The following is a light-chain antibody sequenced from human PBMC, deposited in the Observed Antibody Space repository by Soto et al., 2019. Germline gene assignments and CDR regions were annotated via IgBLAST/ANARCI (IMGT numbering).Light chain of an antibody. V-gene: IGLV2-14*01. CDR2: EVS. CDR3: SSYTGSSTPV. CDR1: SSDVGGYKY. J-gene: IGLJ3*02. Sequence: QSARTQPASVSGSPGQSITISCNGTSSDVGGYKYVSWYQHHPGKAPKLMIYEVSNRPSGVSNRFSGSKSGNTASLIISGLQAEDEADYYCSSYTGSSTPVFGGGTKLTVL.